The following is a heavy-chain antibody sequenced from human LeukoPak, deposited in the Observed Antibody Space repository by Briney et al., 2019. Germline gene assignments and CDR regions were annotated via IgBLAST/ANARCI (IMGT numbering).Heavy chain of an antibody. CDR1: GVSTTGYY. Sequence: PSETLSLTCTVSGVSTTGYYWTWIRQPPGKGLEWIGYIYYSGSTNYNPSLKSRVTISVDTSKNQFSLKLSSVTAADTAVYYCARHILSGSYYYYGMDVWGQGTTVTVSS. V-gene: IGHV4-59*08. D-gene: IGHD1-26*01. CDR2: IYYSGST. J-gene: IGHJ6*02. CDR3: ARHILSGSYYYYGMDV.